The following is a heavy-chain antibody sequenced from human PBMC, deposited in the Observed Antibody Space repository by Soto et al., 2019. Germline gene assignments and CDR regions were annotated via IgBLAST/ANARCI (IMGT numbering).Heavy chain of an antibody. CDR2: TYYRSKWYN. CDR3: ARALGGCDFWSGYSSYGMDV. CDR1: GDSVSSNSAA. Sequence: SQTLSLTCAISGDSVSSNSAAWNWIRQSPSRGLEWLGRTYYRSKWYNDYAVSVKSRITINPDTSKNQFSLQLNSVTPEDTAVYYCARALGGCDFWSGYSSYGMDVWGQGTTVTVSS. J-gene: IGHJ6*02. V-gene: IGHV6-1*01. D-gene: IGHD3-3*01.